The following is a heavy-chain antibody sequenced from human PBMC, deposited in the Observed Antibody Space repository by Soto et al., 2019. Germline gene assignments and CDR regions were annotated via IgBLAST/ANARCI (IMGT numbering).Heavy chain of an antibody. Sequence: PSETLSLTCTVSGGSISSGGYYWSWVRQHPGKGLEWIGYIYYSGSTYYNPFLKSRVTISVDTSKNQFSLKLSSVTAADTAVYYCAREVVVVAARLYNWFDPWGQGTLVTVSS. J-gene: IGHJ5*02. CDR1: GGSISSGGYY. V-gene: IGHV4-31*03. D-gene: IGHD2-15*01. CDR3: AREVVVVAARLYNWFDP. CDR2: IYYSGST.